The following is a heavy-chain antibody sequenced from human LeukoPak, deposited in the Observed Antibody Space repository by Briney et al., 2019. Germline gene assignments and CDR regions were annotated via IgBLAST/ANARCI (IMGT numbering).Heavy chain of an antibody. CDR2: ISSSSSII. Sequence: GGSLRLSCAASGFTFSDYYMDWIRQAPGKGLEWVSYISSSSSIISYADSVKGRSTISRDNAKNSLYLQMNSLRAEDTAVYYCARDGYHYYGSGTYFGYYYMDVWGKGTTVTISS. CDR3: ARDGYHYYGSGTYFGYYYMDV. J-gene: IGHJ6*03. V-gene: IGHV3-11*04. CDR1: GFTFSDYY. D-gene: IGHD3-10*01.